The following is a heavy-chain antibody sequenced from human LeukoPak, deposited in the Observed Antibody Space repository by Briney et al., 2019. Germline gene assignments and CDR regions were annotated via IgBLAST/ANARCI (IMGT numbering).Heavy chain of an antibody. CDR2: ISVHNGKT. J-gene: IGHJ5*02. Sequence: ASVKVSCKASGYTFSSSDSYGITWVRQAPGQGLEWIGLISVHNGKTNSAQKFQGRVTMTTDTSTSTTYMELRSLTSDDTDVYYCARDRLYGTNFFDPWGQGTLVTVSS. D-gene: IGHD1-7*01. CDR3: ARDRLYGTNFFDP. CDR1: GYTFSSSDSYG. V-gene: IGHV1-18*01.